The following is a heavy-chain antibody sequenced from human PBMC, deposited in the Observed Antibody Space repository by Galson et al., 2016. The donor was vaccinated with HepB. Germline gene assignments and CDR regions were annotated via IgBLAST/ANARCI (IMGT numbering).Heavy chain of an antibody. CDR2: ISSSAGST. V-gene: IGHV3-23*01. Sequence: SLRLSCAASGFTFSSYAMSWVRQAPGRGLEWVSAISSSAGSTYYSDSVKGRFTISRDNSKNTLYLQMNSLRAEDTAIYYCATATKPYSRTWYVVPYDYWGQGTLVTVSS. CDR3: ATATKPYSRTWYVVPYDY. J-gene: IGHJ4*02. CDR1: GFTFSSYA. D-gene: IGHD6-13*01.